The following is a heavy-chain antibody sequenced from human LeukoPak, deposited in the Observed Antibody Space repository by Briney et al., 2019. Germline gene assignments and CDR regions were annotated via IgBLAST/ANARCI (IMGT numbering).Heavy chain of an antibody. J-gene: IGHJ4*02. CDR3: ANGGSGLDYFDY. V-gene: IGHV3-23*01. D-gene: IGHD3-10*01. Sequence: GGSLRLSCAGSGFIYSSYAMSWVRQAPGKGREWVSTISHSGGSTYYADSVKGRFTISRDNSKNTLYLQMNSLRVEDTAEYYCANGGSGLDYFDYWGQGTLVTVTS. CDR2: ISHSGGST. CDR1: GFIYSSYA.